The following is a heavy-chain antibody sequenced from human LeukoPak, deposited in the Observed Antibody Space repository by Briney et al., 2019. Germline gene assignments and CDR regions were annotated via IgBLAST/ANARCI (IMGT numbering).Heavy chain of an antibody. J-gene: IGHJ4*02. V-gene: IGHV3-23*01. Sequence: GGSLRLSCAASGFTFSSYAMSWVRQAPGKGVEWVSVIRGGDSNTYYADSVKGRFTIYRDNSKNTMYLQMNSLRAEDAAVYYCAKMAGAITGNFDYCGQGTLVTVSS. D-gene: IGHD1-26*01. CDR3: AKMAGAITGNFDY. CDR2: IRGGDSNT. CDR1: GFTFSSYA.